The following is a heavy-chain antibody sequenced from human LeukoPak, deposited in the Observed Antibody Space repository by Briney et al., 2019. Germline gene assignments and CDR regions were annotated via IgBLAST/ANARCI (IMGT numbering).Heavy chain of an antibody. CDR3: ARFNSGSYQHYFDY. CDR1: GGSISSSSYY. V-gene: IGHV4-39*07. Sequence: SETLSLTCTVSGGSISSSSYYWGWIRQPPGKGLEWIASISYSGSTYYNPSLKSRVTISVDTSKNQCSLKLSSVTAADTAVYYCARFNSGSYQHYFDYWGQGTLVTVSS. J-gene: IGHJ4*02. D-gene: IGHD1-26*01. CDR2: ISYSGST.